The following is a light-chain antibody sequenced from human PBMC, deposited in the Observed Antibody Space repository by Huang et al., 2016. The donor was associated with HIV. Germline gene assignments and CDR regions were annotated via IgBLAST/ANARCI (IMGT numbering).Light chain of an antibody. Sequence: EIVLTQSPATLSLSPGERATLSCRASPSVSSYLAWYQQKPGQAPRLHIYDASNRSTGIPARVSGSGSGTDFTLTISSLEPEDFAVYYCQQRTNWPTWTFGQGTKVEIK. J-gene: IGKJ1*01. CDR2: DAS. CDR1: PSVSSY. CDR3: QQRTNWPTWT. V-gene: IGKV3-11*01.